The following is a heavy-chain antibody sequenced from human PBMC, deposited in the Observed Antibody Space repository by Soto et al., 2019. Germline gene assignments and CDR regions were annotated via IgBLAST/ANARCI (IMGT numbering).Heavy chain of an antibody. CDR3: ARAPHYYGSGSYSYYFDY. V-gene: IGHV4-59*01. D-gene: IGHD3-10*01. J-gene: IGHJ4*02. Sequence: PSETLSLTCTVSGGSISSYYWSWIRQPPGKGLEWIGYIYYSGSTNYNPSLKSRVTISVDTSKNQFSLKLSSVTAADTAVYYCARAPHYYGSGSYSYYFDYWGQGTLVTVS. CDR2: IYYSGST. CDR1: GGSISSYY.